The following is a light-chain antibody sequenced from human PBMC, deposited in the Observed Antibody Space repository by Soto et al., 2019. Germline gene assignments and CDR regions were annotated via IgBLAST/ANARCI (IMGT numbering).Light chain of an antibody. V-gene: IGKV3-20*01. J-gene: IGKJ2*02. CDR1: QSVASDY. Sequence: EIVLTQSPGTLSLFPGERATLSCRASQSVASDYMAWYQQKPGQAPRLLIYSASSRNTGIPDRFTGSGSGTDFTLTISRLEPEDFAVYFCQQYSSFHRTFGQGTKLEI. CDR3: QQYSSFHRT. CDR2: SAS.